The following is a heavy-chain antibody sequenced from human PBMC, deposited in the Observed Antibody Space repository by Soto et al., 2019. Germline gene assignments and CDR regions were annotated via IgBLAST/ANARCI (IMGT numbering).Heavy chain of an antibody. V-gene: IGHV1-46*01. J-gene: IGHJ3*01. Sequence: ASVKVSCKASGYTFTHSSMHWVRQAPGXGLGXMGIVIPSGDSTSYAQKFQGRVTLTRDSSTSTVYMELSSLRSEDTAVYYCARFRAARRVDAFDFWGQGTMVTVSS. CDR3: ARFRAARRVDAFDF. CDR2: VIPSGDST. CDR1: GYTFTHSS. D-gene: IGHD6-6*01.